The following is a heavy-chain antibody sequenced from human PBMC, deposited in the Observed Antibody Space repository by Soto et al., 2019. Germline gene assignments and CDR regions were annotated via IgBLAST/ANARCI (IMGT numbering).Heavy chain of an antibody. CDR1: GFSFGTYV. CDR3: AMTRLYDTGTNDYHRDALDI. CDR2: VSGSGGRV. Sequence: GGSLRLSCVASGFSFGTYVMNWVRQAPGNGLEWVSGVSGSGGRVYSADSVKGRFTISRDNSRNTLYLQMNSLRAEDTAIYYCAMTRLYDTGTNDYHRDALDIWGQGTQVTVSS. V-gene: IGHV3-23*01. D-gene: IGHD3-22*01. J-gene: IGHJ3*02.